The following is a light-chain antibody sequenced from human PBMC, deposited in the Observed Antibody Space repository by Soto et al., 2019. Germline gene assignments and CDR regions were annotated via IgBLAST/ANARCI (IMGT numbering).Light chain of an antibody. V-gene: IGKV1-39*01. J-gene: IGKJ1*01. CDR2: AAS. CDR1: QSISNY. Sequence: DIQMTQSPSSLSASAGDRVTITCRASQSISNYLNWYQQKPGKAPKLLIYAASSLQSGVPSRFSGSGSGTDFTLTISNLQPEDFATYYCQQSYRTTTFGQGTKVEI. CDR3: QQSYRTTT.